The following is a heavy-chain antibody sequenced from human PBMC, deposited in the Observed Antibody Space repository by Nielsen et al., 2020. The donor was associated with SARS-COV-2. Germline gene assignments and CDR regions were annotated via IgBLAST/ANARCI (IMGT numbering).Heavy chain of an antibody. Sequence: SVKVSCKASGYTFTSYDISWVRQAPGQGLEWMGGIIPIFGTANYAQKFQGRVTITADESTSTAYMELSSLRSEDTAVYYCARGRPYEQFDYWGQGTLVTVSS. CDR2: IIPIFGTA. CDR1: GYTFTSYD. CDR3: ARGRPYEQFDY. D-gene: IGHD3-3*01. V-gene: IGHV1-69*13. J-gene: IGHJ4*02.